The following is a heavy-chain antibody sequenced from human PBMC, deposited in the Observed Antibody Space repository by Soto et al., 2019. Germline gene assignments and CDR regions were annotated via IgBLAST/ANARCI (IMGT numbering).Heavy chain of an antibody. J-gene: IGHJ5*02. D-gene: IGHD2-15*01. CDR3: ARSNIIVVVAATWFDP. V-gene: IGHV1-69*02. Sequence: QVQLVQSGAEVKKPGSSVKVSCKASGGTFSSYTISWVRQAPGQGLEWMGRIIPILGIANYAQKFQGRVTITADKSTSTAYMELSSLRSEDTAVYYCARSNIIVVVAATWFDPWGQGTLVTVSS. CDR2: IIPILGIA. CDR1: GGTFSSYT.